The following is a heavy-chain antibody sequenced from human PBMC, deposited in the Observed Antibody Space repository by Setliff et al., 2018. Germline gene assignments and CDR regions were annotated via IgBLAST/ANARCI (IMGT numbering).Heavy chain of an antibody. CDR2: IYPGDSHT. Sequence: GESLKISCKASGYTFSRYWIGWVRQMPGKGLEWLGIIYPGDSHTRYSPSFQGQVTISADRSISTAYLQWSSLKASDTAMYYCARALASAGTVFFDYWGQGTLVTVSS. J-gene: IGHJ4*02. CDR3: ARALASAGTVFFDY. CDR1: GYTFSRYW. V-gene: IGHV5-51*01. D-gene: IGHD6-13*01.